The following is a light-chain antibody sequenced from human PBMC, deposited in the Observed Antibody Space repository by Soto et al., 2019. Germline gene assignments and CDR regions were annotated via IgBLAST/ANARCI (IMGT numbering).Light chain of an antibody. Sequence: QSALTQPPSASGSPGQSVTISCTGSSSDVGGYNYVSWYQQHPGKAPKLMIYEVSKRPSGVPERLSGSKSGNTDSLTVSGLQAEDEADYYCSSYGGSNTVVFGGGTKLTVL. CDR3: SSYGGSNTVV. CDR2: EVS. J-gene: IGLJ2*01. V-gene: IGLV2-8*01. CDR1: SSDVGGYNY.